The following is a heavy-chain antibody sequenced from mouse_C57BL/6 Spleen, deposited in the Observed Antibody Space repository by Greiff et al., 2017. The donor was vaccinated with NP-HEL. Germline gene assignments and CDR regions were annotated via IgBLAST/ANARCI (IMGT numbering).Heavy chain of an antibody. CDR2: INPNNGGT. D-gene: IGHD2-10*01. Sequence: EVQLQQSGPELVKPGASVKISCKASGYTFTDYYMNWVKQSHGKSLEWIGDINPNNGGTSYNQKFKGKATLTVDKSSSTAYMELRSLTSEDSAVYYCAAYYGNLFAYWGQGTLVTVSA. CDR3: AAYYGNLFAY. J-gene: IGHJ3*01. V-gene: IGHV1-26*01. CDR1: GYTFTDYY.